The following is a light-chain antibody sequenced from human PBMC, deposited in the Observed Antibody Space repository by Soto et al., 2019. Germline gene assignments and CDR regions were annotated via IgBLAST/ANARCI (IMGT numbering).Light chain of an antibody. CDR2: LGS. Sequence: DIVMTQSPLSLPVTPGEPASISCRSSQSLLHSNGYNYLDWYLQRPGQSPQLLIYLGSNRASGVPDRFSGSGSGTDFTLKISRVEAEDVGVYYCMQALQPSFVQGTKLEIK. CDR3: MQALQPS. J-gene: IGKJ2*01. CDR1: QSLLHSNGYNY. V-gene: IGKV2-28*01.